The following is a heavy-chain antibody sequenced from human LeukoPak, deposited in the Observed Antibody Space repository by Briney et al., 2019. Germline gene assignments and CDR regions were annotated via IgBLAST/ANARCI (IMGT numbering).Heavy chain of an antibody. J-gene: IGHJ4*02. Sequence: PSETLSLTCTVSGGSISSSSYYWGWIRQPPGKGLEWIGSIYYSGSTYYNPSLKSRVTISVDTSKNQFSLKLSSVTAADTAVYYCARDGYCSSTSCYNFDYWGQGTLVTVSS. V-gene: IGHV4-39*07. CDR1: GGSISSSSYY. CDR2: IYYSGST. CDR3: ARDGYCSSTSCYNFDY. D-gene: IGHD2-2*01.